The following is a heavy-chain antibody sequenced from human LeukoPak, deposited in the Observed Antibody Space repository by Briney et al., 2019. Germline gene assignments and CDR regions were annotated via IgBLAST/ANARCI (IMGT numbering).Heavy chain of an antibody. V-gene: IGHV1-3*01. CDR1: GYTLSNSA. CDR2: INGGNGDT. Sequence: ASVKVSCKASGYTLSNSAIHWVRQAPGQRLEWMGRINGGNGDTKSSQKFQDRVTITRDTSASTAYMELSSLRSEDTAVYYCASPYYSYYGMDVWGQGTTVTVSS. J-gene: IGHJ6*02. CDR3: ASPYYSYYGMDV.